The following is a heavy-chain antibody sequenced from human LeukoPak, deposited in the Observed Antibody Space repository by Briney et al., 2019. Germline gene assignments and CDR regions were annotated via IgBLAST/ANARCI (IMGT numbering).Heavy chain of an antibody. Sequence: PSETLSLTCSVSGDSFSSGGYYWSWIRQHPGKGLEWLGYIYNSGSTYYNPSLRSRVYISVDTSKNQFSLMLSSVTAADTAVYYCARDLSGYPILDCWGQGTLVTVSS. CDR3: ARDLSGYPILDC. CDR2: IYNSGST. V-gene: IGHV4-31*03. CDR1: GDSFSSGGYY. J-gene: IGHJ4*02. D-gene: IGHD3-9*01.